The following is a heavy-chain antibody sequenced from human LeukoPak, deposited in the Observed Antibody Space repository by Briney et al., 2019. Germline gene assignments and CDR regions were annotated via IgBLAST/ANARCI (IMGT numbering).Heavy chain of an antibody. CDR2: INHSGST. V-gene: IGHV4-34*01. D-gene: IGHD2-2*01. CDR3: ARGRRIVVVPAANNWFDP. CDR1: GGSFSGYY. J-gene: IGHJ5*02. Sequence: SETLSLTCAVYGGSFSGYYWSWIRQPPGKGLEWIGEINHSGSTNYNPSLKSRVTISVDTSKNQFSLKLSSVTAADTAVYYCARGRRIVVVPAANNWFDPWGQGTLVTVSS.